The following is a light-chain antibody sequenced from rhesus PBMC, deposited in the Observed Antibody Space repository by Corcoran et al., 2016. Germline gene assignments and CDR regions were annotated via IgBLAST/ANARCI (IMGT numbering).Light chain of an antibody. J-gene: IGKJ2*01. CDR2: TAS. CDR3: QHSYGTPYS. CDR1: ENVNNY. V-gene: IGKV1-74*01. Sequence: DIQMTQSPSSLSASVGDRVTITCRASENVNNYLHWYQQKPGKAPKLLIYTASTLQSGVPSRFNGRGSGTDYTFTIRSLQPEDVATYYWQHSYGTPYSFGQGTKVEIK.